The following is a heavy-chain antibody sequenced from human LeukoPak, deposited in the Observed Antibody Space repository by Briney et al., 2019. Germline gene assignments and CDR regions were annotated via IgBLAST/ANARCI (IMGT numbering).Heavy chain of an antibody. Sequence: SETLSLTCTVSGGSISSSSYYWGWIRQPPGKGLEWIGGIYYSGSTYYNPSLKSRVTISVDTSKNQFSLKLSSVTAADTAVYYCARQTSGRAFDIWGQGTMVTVSS. V-gene: IGHV4-39*01. CDR2: IYYSGST. J-gene: IGHJ3*02. CDR3: ARQTSGRAFDI. D-gene: IGHD3-10*01. CDR1: GGSISSSSYY.